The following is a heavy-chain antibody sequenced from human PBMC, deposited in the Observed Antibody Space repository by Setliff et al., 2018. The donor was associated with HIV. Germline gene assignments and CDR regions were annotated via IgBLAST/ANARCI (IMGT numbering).Heavy chain of an antibody. CDR1: AGSISSNSYY. D-gene: IGHD3-9*01. CDR2: IYHSGRT. Sequence: SETMSLTCTVSAGSISSNSYYWGWIRQPPGKGLEWIGSIYHSGRTYYNLSLKSLVTISVDASKNTFSLKLTSVTAADTAVYYCARDQPQDYDSLTGYYTGRYFDYWGRGTLVTVS. J-gene: IGHJ4*02. CDR3: ARDQPQDYDSLTGYYTGRYFDY. V-gene: IGHV4-39*07.